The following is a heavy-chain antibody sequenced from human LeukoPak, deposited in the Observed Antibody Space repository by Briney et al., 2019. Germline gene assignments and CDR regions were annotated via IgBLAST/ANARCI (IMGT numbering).Heavy chain of an antibody. J-gene: IGHJ4*02. CDR3: ARDAYSSGWYVGFDY. CDR1: GFTFISYE. D-gene: IGHD6-19*01. CDR2: ISSSGSTI. V-gene: IGHV3-48*03. Sequence: GGSLRLSCAASGFTFISYEMNWVRQAPGKGLEWVSYISSSGSTIYYADSVKGRFTISRDNAKNSLYLQMNSLRAEDTAVYYCARDAYSSGWYVGFDYWGQGTLVTVSS.